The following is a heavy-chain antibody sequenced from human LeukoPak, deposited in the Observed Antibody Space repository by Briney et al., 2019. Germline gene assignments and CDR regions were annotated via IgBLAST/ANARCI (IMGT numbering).Heavy chain of an antibody. J-gene: IGHJ5*02. Sequence: SETLSLTLAVSGYSISSGYYWGWIRQPPGKGLEWIGSIYHGGSTYYNPSLKSRVTISVDTSKNQFSMKLSSVTAADTAVYYCARAEVQVYYDSGGGGSLFDPWGQGTLVTVSS. D-gene: IGHD3-22*01. V-gene: IGHV4-38-2*01. CDR3: ARAEVQVYYDSGGGGSLFDP. CDR2: IYHGGST. CDR1: GYSISSGYY.